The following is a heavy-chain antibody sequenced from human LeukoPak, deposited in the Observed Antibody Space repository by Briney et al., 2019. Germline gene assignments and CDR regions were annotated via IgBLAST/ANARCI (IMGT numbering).Heavy chain of an antibody. CDR1: GFTFSNAW. Sequence: GGSLRLSCAASGFTFSNAWMSWVRQAPGKGLEWVGRIKSKTDGGTTDYAAPVKGRSTISRDDSKNTLYLQMNSLKTEDTAVYYCTTGGVGMGDYDYFDYWGQGTLVTVSS. CDR3: TTGGVGMGDYDYFDY. J-gene: IGHJ4*02. D-gene: IGHD4-17*01. V-gene: IGHV3-15*01. CDR2: IKSKTDGGTT.